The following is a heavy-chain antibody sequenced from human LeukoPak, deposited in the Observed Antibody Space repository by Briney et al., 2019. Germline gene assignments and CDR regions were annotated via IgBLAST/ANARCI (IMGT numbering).Heavy chain of an antibody. V-gene: IGHV3-20*04. Sequence: GGSLRLSCAASGFTPDDYGLNWVRQAPGKGLEWVSGINWNGGNTTYADSVKGRFTISRDNAKNSLYLQMNSLRAEDTALYYCTRVTGYCSSATCYFGAFDIWGQGTMVTVSS. CDR1: GFTPDDYG. CDR2: INWNGGNT. D-gene: IGHD2-2*03. CDR3: TRVTGYCSSATCYFGAFDI. J-gene: IGHJ3*02.